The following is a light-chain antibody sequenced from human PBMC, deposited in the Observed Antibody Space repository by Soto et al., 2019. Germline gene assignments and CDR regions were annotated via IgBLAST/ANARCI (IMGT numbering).Light chain of an antibody. V-gene: IGKV2-28*01. CDR1: QSLLHSNGYNY. Sequence: DIVMTQSPLSLPVTPGEPASISCRSSQSLLHSNGYNYLDWYLQKPGQSPQLLIYLGSYRASGVPDRFSGCGSGSDFRLKISRVEAEDAGVYYCMQALYRYTFGQGTKLEIK. CDR3: MQALYRYT. J-gene: IGKJ2*01. CDR2: LGS.